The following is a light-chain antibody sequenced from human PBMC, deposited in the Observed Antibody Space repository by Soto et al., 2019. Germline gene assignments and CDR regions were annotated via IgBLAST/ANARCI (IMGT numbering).Light chain of an antibody. J-gene: IGLJ2*01. CDR1: NSNIGNNY. V-gene: IGLV1-51*01. CDR2: DNN. CDR3: GTWDSSLSAGV. Sequence: QSVLTQPPSVSAAPGRKVTIFCYGTNSNIGNNYVSWYQQLPGTAPKLLIYDNNKRPSGIPDRFSGSKSGTSATLGIAGLQTGDEADYYCGTWDSSLSAGVFGGGTKVTVL.